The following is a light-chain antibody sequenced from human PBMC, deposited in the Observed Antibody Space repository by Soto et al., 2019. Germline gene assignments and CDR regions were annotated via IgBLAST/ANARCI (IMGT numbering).Light chain of an antibody. Sequence: QSVPTQPRSVSGSPGPSVTISCTGTSSDVGGYDYVSWYQQSPGKAPKLIIYEVIERPSGVPDRFSGSKSGNTASLTISGLEGEDEGDYFCCSYAGTYSPVVFGGGTKVTVL. CDR1: SSDVGGYDY. CDR3: CSYAGTYSPVV. V-gene: IGLV2-11*01. CDR2: EVI. J-gene: IGLJ2*01.